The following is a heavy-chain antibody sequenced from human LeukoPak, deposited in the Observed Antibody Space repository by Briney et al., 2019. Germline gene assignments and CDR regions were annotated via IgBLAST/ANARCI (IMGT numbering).Heavy chain of an antibody. CDR1: GGSFGGYY. V-gene: IGHV4-34*01. Sequence: PSETLSLTCAVYGGSFGGYYSSWIRQPPGKGLEWIGEINHSGSTNYNPSLKSRVTISVDTSKNQFSLKLSSVTAADTAVYYCATVPLALTGAIDYWGQGTLVTVSS. CDR3: ATVPLALTGAIDY. J-gene: IGHJ4*02. D-gene: IGHD1-14*01. CDR2: INHSGST.